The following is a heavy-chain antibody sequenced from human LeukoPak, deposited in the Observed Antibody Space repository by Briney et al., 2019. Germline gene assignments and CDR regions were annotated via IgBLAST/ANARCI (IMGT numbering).Heavy chain of an antibody. CDR2: ISSSGSTI. V-gene: IGHV3-11*01. Sequence: GGSLRLSCAASGFSFNEYYMSWIRQAPGKGLEWVSYISSSGSTIYYADSVKGRFTISRDNSKNTLYLQMNSLRAEDTAVYYCAKGRRRDYYDSSAPDAFDIWGQGTMVTVSS. CDR1: GFSFNEYY. J-gene: IGHJ3*02. D-gene: IGHD3-22*01. CDR3: AKGRRRDYYDSSAPDAFDI.